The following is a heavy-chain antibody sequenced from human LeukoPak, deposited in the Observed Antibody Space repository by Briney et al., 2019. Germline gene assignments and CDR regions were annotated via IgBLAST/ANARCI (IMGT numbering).Heavy chain of an antibody. CDR3: ASGSCSSVSCNLDS. CDR1: GFTFSSYS. CDR2: ISSSGSFI. D-gene: IGHD2-2*01. Sequence: GGSLRLSCAASGFTFSSYSMNWVRQAPGKGLEWVSSISSSGSFIYYADSLRGRFTISRDNAKNSLYLQMNSLRAEDTAVYYCASGSCSSVSCNLDSWGQGTLVTVSS. J-gene: IGHJ4*02. V-gene: IGHV3-21*01.